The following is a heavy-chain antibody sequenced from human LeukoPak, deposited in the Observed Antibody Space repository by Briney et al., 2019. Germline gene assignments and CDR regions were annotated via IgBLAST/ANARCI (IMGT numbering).Heavy chain of an antibody. J-gene: IGHJ4*02. CDR2: IYYSGST. CDR1: GGSISSYY. Sequence: SETLSLTCTVSGGSISSYYWSWIRQPPGKGLEWIGYIYYSGSTNYNPSLKSRVTISVDTSKNQFSLKLSSVTAADTAVYYCARGVGMATYYFDYWGQGTLGTVSS. D-gene: IGHD5-24*01. CDR3: ARGVGMATYYFDY. V-gene: IGHV4-59*01.